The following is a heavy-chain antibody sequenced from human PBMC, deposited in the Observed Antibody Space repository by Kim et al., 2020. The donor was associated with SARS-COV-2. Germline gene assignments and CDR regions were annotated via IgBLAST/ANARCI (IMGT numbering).Heavy chain of an antibody. D-gene: IGHD3-16*01. J-gene: IGHJ4*02. CDR3: LGGFYFDY. CDR2: IDCGNGNT. V-gene: IGHV1-3*01. Sequence: ASVKVSCKTSGHFFTRDSIHWVRQAPGQGLEWMGGIDCGNGNTIYSQKFQSRVTFTTDTSASTAYMELSFLRSEDSAVSYCLGGFYFDYWGQGTLVTVS. CDR1: GHFFTRDS.